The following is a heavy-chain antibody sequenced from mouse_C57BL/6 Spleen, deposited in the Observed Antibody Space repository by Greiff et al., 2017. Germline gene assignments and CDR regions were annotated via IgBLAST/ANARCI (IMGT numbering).Heavy chain of an antibody. Sequence: LQQPGAELVKPGASVKLSCKASGYTFTSYWMQWVKQRPGQGLEWIGEIDPSDSYTNYNQKFKGKATLTVDPSSSTAYMQLSSLTSEDSAVYYCASSIPGNAMDYWGQGTSVTVSS. CDR3: ASSIPGNAMDY. V-gene: IGHV1-50*01. D-gene: IGHD2-10*02. CDR1: GYTFTSYW. J-gene: IGHJ4*01. CDR2: IDPSDSYT.